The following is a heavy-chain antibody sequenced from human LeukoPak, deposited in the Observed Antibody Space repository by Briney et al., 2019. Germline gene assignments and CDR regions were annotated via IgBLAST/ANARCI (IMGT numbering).Heavy chain of an antibody. J-gene: IGHJ4*02. D-gene: IGHD2-15*01. CDR3: ARGILSGYYFDS. V-gene: IGHV4-34*01. CDR1: GGSFSGYY. CDR2: IHYSGSA. Sequence: KPSESLSLTCAVYGGSFSGYYWSWIRQSPGKGPEWIAEIHYSGSASYNPSLKSRVTISGDPSENQVSLRVTSVTAADTAEYYCARGILSGYYFDSWGQGSLVTVSS.